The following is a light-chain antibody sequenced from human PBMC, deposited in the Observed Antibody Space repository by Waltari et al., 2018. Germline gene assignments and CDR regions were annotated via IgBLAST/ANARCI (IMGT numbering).Light chain of an antibody. CDR2: DGF. CDR1: QSVSSY. V-gene: IGKV3-11*01. Sequence: EIVLTQSPATLSLSPGERATLSCRASQSVSSYLAWYQHKPGQAPRLIIYDGFRRATAIPARFTGSGSGTDFTLTISSLEPEDVAVYYCQQRSTWPITFGQGTRLEI. J-gene: IGKJ5*01. CDR3: QQRSTWPIT.